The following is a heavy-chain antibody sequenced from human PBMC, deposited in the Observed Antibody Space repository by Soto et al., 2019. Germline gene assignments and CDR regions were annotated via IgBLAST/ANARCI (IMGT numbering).Heavy chain of an antibody. Sequence: GASVKVSCKASGYTFTSYGISWVRQAPGQGLEWMGWISVYNGNTSYAQKLQGRVTMTTDTSTSTAYMELRSLRPDDTAIYYCAREGYSSGSNWFDPWGQGTLVTVSS. CDR1: GYTFTSYG. CDR3: AREGYSSGSNWFDP. D-gene: IGHD6-19*01. CDR2: ISVYNGNT. V-gene: IGHV1-18*01. J-gene: IGHJ5*02.